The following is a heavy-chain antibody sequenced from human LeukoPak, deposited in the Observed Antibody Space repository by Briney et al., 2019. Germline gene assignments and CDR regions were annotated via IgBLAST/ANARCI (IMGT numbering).Heavy chain of an antibody. J-gene: IGHJ3*02. CDR1: GFTFSSYA. D-gene: IGHD2-2*01. CDR2: ISGSGGST. V-gene: IGHV3-23*01. CDR3: TVVPAAIGDAFDI. Sequence: TGGSLRLSCAASGFTFSSYAMSWVRQAPGKGLEWVSAISGSGGSTYYADSVKGRFTISRDNSKNTLYLQMNSLRAEDTAVYWATVVPAAIGDAFDIWGQGTMVTVSS.